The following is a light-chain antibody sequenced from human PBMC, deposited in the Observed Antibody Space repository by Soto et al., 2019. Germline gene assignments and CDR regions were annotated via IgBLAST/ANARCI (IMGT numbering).Light chain of an antibody. J-gene: IGKJ3*01. Sequence: DIQMTQSPSSLSASVGDRVTITCRASQSISSYLNWYQQKPGKAPKLLIYAASSFQSGVPSRFSGSGSGTDFTLTISSLQPEDFATYYCQQRYGTPGFGPGTKVDIK. CDR2: AAS. V-gene: IGKV1-39*01. CDR1: QSISSY. CDR3: QQRYGTPG.